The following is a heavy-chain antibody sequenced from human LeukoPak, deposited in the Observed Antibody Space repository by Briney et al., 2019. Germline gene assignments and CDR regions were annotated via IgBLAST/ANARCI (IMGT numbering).Heavy chain of an antibody. V-gene: IGHV1-46*01. CDR1: GYTFTGYH. Sequence: ASVKVSCKASGYTFTGYHMHWVRQAPGQGLEWMGIINPSGGSTTYAEKFQGRVTMTRDTSTSTVYMELSSLGSEDTAVYYCARDSLRTAIAMAGGNWFDPWGQGTLVTVSS. D-gene: IGHD6-19*01. J-gene: IGHJ5*02. CDR2: INPSGGST. CDR3: ARDSLRTAIAMAGGNWFDP.